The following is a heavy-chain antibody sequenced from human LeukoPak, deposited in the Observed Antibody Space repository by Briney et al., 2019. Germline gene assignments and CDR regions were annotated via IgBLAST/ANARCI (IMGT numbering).Heavy chain of an antibody. Sequence: GESLKISCKGSGYSFTSYWIGWVRQMPGKGLEWMGIIYPGDSDTKYSPSFQGQVTISADKSISTAYLRWSSLKASDTAMYYSARLSTPFYSKLYEYFDYWGQGTLVTVSS. CDR3: ARLSTPFYSKLYEYFDY. J-gene: IGHJ4*02. D-gene: IGHD4-11*01. CDR1: GYSFTSYW. V-gene: IGHV5-51*01. CDR2: IYPGDSDT.